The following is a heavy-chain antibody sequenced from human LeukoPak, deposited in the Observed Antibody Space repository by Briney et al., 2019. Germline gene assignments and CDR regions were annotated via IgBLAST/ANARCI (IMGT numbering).Heavy chain of an antibody. J-gene: IGHJ5*02. CDR2: INPNSGGT. V-gene: IGHV1-2*02. CDR3: ARVKGARITMVRGVIGGPYNWFDP. D-gene: IGHD3-10*01. Sequence: GASVKVSCKASGYTFTGYYMHWVRQAPGQGLEWMGWINPNSGGTNYAQKFQGRVTMTRDTSISTAYMELSRLRSDDTAVYYCARVKGARITMVRGVIGGPYNWFDPWGQGTLVTVSS. CDR1: GYTFTGYY.